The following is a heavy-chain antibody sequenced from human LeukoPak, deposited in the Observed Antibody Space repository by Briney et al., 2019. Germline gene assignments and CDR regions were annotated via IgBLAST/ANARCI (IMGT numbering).Heavy chain of an antibody. CDR3: AKDERNWNYNLASQTYD. Sequence: GGPLRLPCAASGFRFSSYAMSWVHQAPGKGLEWVSAISGSGVSTYYADSVKGRFTVSRDNSKNTLYLQMSSLRAEDTAVYYCAKDERNWNYNLASQTYDWGQGTLVTVSS. CDR2: ISGSGVST. J-gene: IGHJ4*02. CDR1: GFRFSSYA. D-gene: IGHD1-7*01. V-gene: IGHV3-23*01.